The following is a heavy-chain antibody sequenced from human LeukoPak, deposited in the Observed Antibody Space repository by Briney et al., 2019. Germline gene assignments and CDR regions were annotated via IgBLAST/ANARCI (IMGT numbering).Heavy chain of an antibody. D-gene: IGHD3-10*01. Sequence: GGSLRLSCVASGFTFSNAWMNWVRQAPGKGLEWVGRIKSESDGGTTDYAAPVKGRFTISRDDSENTLYLQMNSLKSEDTALYYCSTGANRGVIAQSLDYWGQGTLVTVSS. V-gene: IGHV3-15*01. CDR1: GFTFSNAW. CDR3: STGANRGVIAQSLDY. CDR2: IKSESDGGTT. J-gene: IGHJ4*02.